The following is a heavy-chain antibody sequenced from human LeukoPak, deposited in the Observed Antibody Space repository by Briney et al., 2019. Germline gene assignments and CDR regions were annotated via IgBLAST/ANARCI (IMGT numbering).Heavy chain of an antibody. D-gene: IGHD2-21*01. CDR2: ISDDGSYT. CDR3: ASFGISWRSSY. V-gene: IGHV3-74*01. J-gene: IGHJ4*02. Sequence: GGSLRLSCAASGFSFSSHWVHWVRQAPGKGLVWVSRISDDGSYTSNVDSVKGRFTISRDNVNNMLYLHMNSLRAEDTAVYYCASFGISWRSSYWGQGALVTVSS. CDR1: GFSFSSHW.